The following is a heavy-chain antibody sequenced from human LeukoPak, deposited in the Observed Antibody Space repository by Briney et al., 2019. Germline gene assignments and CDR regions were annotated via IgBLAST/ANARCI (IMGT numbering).Heavy chain of an antibody. CDR2: INHSGST. CDR1: GGPISSYY. Sequence: SETLSLTCTVSGGPISSYYWSWIRQPPGKGLEWIGEINHSGSTNYNPSLKSRVTISVDTSKNQFSLKLSSVTAADTAVYYCARGLGKQLWHKGWFDPWGQGTLVTVSS. J-gene: IGHJ5*02. V-gene: IGHV4-34*01. CDR3: ARGLGKQLWHKGWFDP. D-gene: IGHD5-18*01.